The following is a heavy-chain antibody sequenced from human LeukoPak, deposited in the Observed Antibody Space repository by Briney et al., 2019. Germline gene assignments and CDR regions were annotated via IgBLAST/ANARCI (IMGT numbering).Heavy chain of an antibody. CDR2: INPSGGST. Sequence: ASVKVSCKASGYTFTSYYMHWVRQAPGQGLEWMGIINPSGGSTSYAQKFQGRVTMTRDTSTSTVYMELSSLRSEDTAVYYCAKRNSDYYGSGSYGDAFDIWGQGTMVTVSS. V-gene: IGHV1-46*01. D-gene: IGHD3-10*01. J-gene: IGHJ3*02. CDR3: AKRNSDYYGSGSYGDAFDI. CDR1: GYTFTSYY.